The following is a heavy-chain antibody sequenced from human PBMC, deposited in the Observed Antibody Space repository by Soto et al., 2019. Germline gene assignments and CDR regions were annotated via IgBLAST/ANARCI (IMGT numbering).Heavy chain of an antibody. CDR3: ARDESGYSYGYDY. J-gene: IGHJ4*02. V-gene: IGHV1-18*01. CDR2: ISVYNGNT. D-gene: IGHD5-18*01. CDR1: GYTFATYG. Sequence: QVQLLQSGAEVKKLGASVKVSCEASGYTFATYGITWGRQAPGQGLEWMGWISVYNGNTKYAEKLQGRVTMTRDTSTSTAYMELRSLRSDDTAVYYCARDESGYSYGYDYWGQGTLVTVSS.